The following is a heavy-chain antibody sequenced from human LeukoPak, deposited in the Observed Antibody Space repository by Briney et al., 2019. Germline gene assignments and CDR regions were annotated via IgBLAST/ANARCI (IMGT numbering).Heavy chain of an antibody. CDR3: ARVDPGAVTAIN. D-gene: IGHD2-21*02. CDR1: KFTFSTFSM. CDR2: IYHSGST. Sequence: PGGSLRLSCAASKFTFSTFSMSWVRQPPGKGLEWIGEIYHSGSTNYNPSLKSRVTISVDKSKNQFSLKLSPVTAADTAVYYCARVDPGAVTAINWGQGTLVTVSS. V-gene: IGHV4-4*02. J-gene: IGHJ4*02.